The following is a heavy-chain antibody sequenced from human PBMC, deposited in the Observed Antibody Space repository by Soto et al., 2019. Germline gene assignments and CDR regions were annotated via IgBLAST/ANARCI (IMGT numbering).Heavy chain of an antibody. V-gene: IGHV3-7*01. J-gene: IGHJ6*03. Sequence: EVQLVESGGGLVQPGGSLRLSCVASGFTFSNHWMSWVRQAPGKGMEWVASIKQDGSEKYYMDSVKGRFIVSRGNAKNSLYLQINSLRAEDTAVYYCARFCSGGSCYPAFYYFYMDVWGRGTTVTVSS. D-gene: IGHD2-15*01. CDR3: ARFCSGGSCYPAFYYFYMDV. CDR1: GFTFSNHW. CDR2: IKQDGSEK.